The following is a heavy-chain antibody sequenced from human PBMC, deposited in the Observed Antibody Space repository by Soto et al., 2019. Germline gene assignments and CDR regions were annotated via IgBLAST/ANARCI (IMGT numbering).Heavy chain of an antibody. Sequence: QVHLQESGPGLVQSSGTLSLTCGVSGAPISTGNWWTWVRQPPGKGLAWIGEIYHGGNTNYRPSLKSRVIISVDKATNQFSLRLSSVTAADTAVYYCARHSSYYYDSSAYYDSWGQGALVTVSS. CDR2: IYHGGNT. V-gene: IGHV4-4*02. D-gene: IGHD3-22*01. J-gene: IGHJ5*01. CDR3: ARHSSYYYDSSAYYDS. CDR1: GAPISTGNW.